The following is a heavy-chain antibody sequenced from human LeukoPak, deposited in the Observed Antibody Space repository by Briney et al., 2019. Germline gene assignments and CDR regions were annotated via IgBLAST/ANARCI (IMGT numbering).Heavy chain of an antibody. V-gene: IGHV3-7*01. CDR3: ASQSYARFDP. CDR2: IQPDVSEQ. Sequence: GGSLRLSCEASGFTFDFSSSWMSWVRQAPGKGLEWVGNIQPDVSEQYPVVSVKGRFTISRDNSKKLLFLQMNSLRVEDTAVYYCASQSYARFDPWGQGTLVTVSS. CDR1: GFTFDFSSSW. D-gene: IGHD3-16*01. J-gene: IGHJ5*02.